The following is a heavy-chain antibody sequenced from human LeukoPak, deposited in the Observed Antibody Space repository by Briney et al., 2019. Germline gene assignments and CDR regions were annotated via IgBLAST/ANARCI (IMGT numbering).Heavy chain of an antibody. D-gene: IGHD6-19*01. V-gene: IGHV3-33*06. J-gene: IGHJ4*02. CDR2: IWHDGSAE. Sequence: GGSLRLSRVASGFSFTSSGMYWVRQAPGKGLEGVAVIWHDGSAEFYADSVKGRFSISRDNSRSMVYLQMDSLRDDDTAVYFCAKDSRGGWSGYFDYWGQGTLVTVSS. CDR1: GFSFTSSG. CDR3: AKDSRGGWSGYFDY.